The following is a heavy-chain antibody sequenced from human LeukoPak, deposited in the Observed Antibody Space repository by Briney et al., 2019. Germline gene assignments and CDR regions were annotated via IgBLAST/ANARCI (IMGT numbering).Heavy chain of an antibody. CDR2: ISTSSDST. CDR1: GFAFSSYE. D-gene: IGHD4/OR15-4a*01. CDR3: ASGLYGGVFDN. J-gene: IGHJ4*02. Sequence: GGSLRLSCVASGFAFSSYEMNWVRQAPGKGLEWVSDISTSSDSTYHIESVRGRFTISRDNSKNTLYLQMNSLRVDDTAVYYCASGLYGGVFDNWGQGTLVTVSS. V-gene: IGHV3-23*01.